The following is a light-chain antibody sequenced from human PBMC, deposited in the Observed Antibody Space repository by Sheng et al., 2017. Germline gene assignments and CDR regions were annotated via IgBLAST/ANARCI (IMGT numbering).Light chain of an antibody. CDR3: QQYDNLPRT. CDR2: DAS. Sequence: DIQMTQSPSSLSASVGDRVTITCQASQDISNYLNWYQQKPGKAPKLLIYDASNLETGVPSRFSGSGSGTDFTFTISSLQPEDIATYYCQQYDNLPRTFGGGTKWRS. CDR1: QDISNY. J-gene: IGKJ4*01. V-gene: IGKV1-33*01.